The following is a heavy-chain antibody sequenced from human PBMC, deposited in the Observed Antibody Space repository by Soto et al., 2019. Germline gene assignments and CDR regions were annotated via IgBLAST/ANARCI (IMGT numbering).Heavy chain of an antibody. V-gene: IGHV4-61*01. CDR3: ARDDSATVTTYRNYYSYFGVDV. D-gene: IGHD4-17*01. Sequence: QVQLQESGPGLVRPSETLSLTCAVSGGSVSSGLYYWTWIRQPPGKGLEWIGYVYHSGSTNYNTSLESRVTISLDTSKNQFSLRLSSVTAADTAVYYCARDDSATVTTYRNYYSYFGVDVWGQGTTVTVSS. J-gene: IGHJ6*02. CDR2: VYHSGST. CDR1: GGSVSSGLYY.